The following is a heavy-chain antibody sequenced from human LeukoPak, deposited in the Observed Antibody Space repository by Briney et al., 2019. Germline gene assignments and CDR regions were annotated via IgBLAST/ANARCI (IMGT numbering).Heavy chain of an antibody. V-gene: IGHV1-8*01. CDR2: MNPNSGNT. Sequence: GASVKVSCKASGYTFTSYDINWVRQATGQGLEWMGWMNPNSGNTGYAQKFQGRVTMTRNTSISTAYMELSSLRSEDTAVYYCARRSRITMIVVVIETSNWFDPWGQGTLVTVSS. D-gene: IGHD3-22*01. CDR3: ARRSRITMIVVVIETSNWFDP. J-gene: IGHJ5*02. CDR1: GYTFTSYD.